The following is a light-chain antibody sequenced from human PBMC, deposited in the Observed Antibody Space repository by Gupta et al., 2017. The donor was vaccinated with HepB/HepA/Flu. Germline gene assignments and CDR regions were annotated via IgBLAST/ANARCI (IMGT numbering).Light chain of an antibody. Sequence: DIHMTQSPSSLSASVGARITITCRASQNIFNYLNWYQQKPGKAPKVLIYGAFNLQSGVPSRFSGSGSGTDLTLTISRLQPEDFATSSCQQSASTSLTSGQGTRLQI. CDR2: GAF. V-gene: IGKV1-39*01. CDR3: QQSASTSLT. J-gene: IGKJ5*01. CDR1: QNIFNY.